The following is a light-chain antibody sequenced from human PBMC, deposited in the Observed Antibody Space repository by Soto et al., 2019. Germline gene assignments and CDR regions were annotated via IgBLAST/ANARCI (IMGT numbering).Light chain of an antibody. V-gene: IGKV1-39*01. J-gene: IGKJ4*01. CDR1: QRISTF. Sequence: DIQMTHSPSSLSAFVGDSVTITCHASQRISTFLNWYHQKPGKAPKLLIYSASYLQSGVPSNFSGSGSGTDFTLSIVTLQPEDFGTCFCQQSYRLPLTFGGGTKVEI. CDR2: SAS. CDR3: QQSYRLPLT.